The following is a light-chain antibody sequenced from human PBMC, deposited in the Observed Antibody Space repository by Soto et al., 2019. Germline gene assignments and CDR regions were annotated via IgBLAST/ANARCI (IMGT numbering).Light chain of an antibody. CDR1: QSVSSN. V-gene: IGKV3-15*01. CDR2: GAF. Sequence: ERVKTQSPATLSLSPGERATLSCRASQSVSSNLAWYQQKPGQAPRLLIYGAFTRATGIPARFSGSGSGTDFTLTISSLQSEDFAVYYCQQYNNWPRTFGQGTKVEIK. J-gene: IGKJ1*01. CDR3: QQYNNWPRT.